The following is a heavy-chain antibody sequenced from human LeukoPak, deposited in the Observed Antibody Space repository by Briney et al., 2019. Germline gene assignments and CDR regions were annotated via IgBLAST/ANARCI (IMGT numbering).Heavy chain of an antibody. Sequence: GGSLRLSCAASGFTFSSYAMSWVRQAPGKGLEWVSGISGSGVTTNYADSVKGRFTISRDNSKNTVYLQMNSLRVEDTAVYYCARKDSGSYYDLDYWGQGALVTVSS. CDR1: GFTFSSYA. D-gene: IGHD1-26*01. CDR3: ARKDSGSYYDLDY. J-gene: IGHJ4*02. V-gene: IGHV3-23*01. CDR2: ISGSGVTT.